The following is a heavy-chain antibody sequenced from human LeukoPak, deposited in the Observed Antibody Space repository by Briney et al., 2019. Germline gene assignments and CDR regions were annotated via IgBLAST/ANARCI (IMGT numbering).Heavy chain of an antibody. CDR1: GYTFTGYY. J-gene: IGHJ4*02. Sequence: GASVKVSCKASGYTFTGYYMHWIRQAPGQGLEWMGWINPKSGGTNYAQKFQGRVTMTRDTSISTVYMELSRLRSADTAVYYCATEESSAYRWGYWGQGTLVTVSS. CDR2: INPKSGGT. D-gene: IGHD3-16*01. V-gene: IGHV1-2*02. CDR3: ATEESSAYRWGY.